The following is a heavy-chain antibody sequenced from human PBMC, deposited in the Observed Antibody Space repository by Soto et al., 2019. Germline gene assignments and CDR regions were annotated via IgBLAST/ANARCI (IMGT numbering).Heavy chain of an antibody. D-gene: IGHD3-9*01. J-gene: IGHJ4*02. Sequence: TVTLSLTRAVEGGCISSSNWWSWVRRPPGKGLEWIGEIYHIGSTNYNPSLQMRVTISVDKSKNQFSLKLSSVTAEETAVYYCARVGLRYFDWLREGSEYWGQQTLVIASS. CDR3: ARVGLRYFDWLREGSEY. CDR2: IYHIGST. CDR1: GGCISSSNW. V-gene: IGHV4-4*02.